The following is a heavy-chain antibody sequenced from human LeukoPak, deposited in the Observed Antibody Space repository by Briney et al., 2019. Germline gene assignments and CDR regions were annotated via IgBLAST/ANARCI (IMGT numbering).Heavy chain of an antibody. Sequence: GGSLRLSCAASGFTFSSYGMHWVRQAPGEGLEWVAVIWYDGSNKYYADSVKGRFTISRDNAKNSLYLQMNSLRAEDTAVYYCARDSMSSPVYWGQGTLVTVSS. J-gene: IGHJ4*02. D-gene: IGHD1-26*01. CDR3: ARDSMSSPVY. CDR1: GFTFSSYG. CDR2: IWYDGSNK. V-gene: IGHV3-33*01.